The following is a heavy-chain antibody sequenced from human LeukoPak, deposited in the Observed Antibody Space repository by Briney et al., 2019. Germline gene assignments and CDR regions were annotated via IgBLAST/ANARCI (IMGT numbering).Heavy chain of an antibody. D-gene: IGHD6-25*01. CDR2: TSYDGNEK. J-gene: IGHJ4*02. Sequence: GGSLTLSCAASGFTFSSFRMHWARQAPRKGLEWVTVTSYDGNEKYYADSVKGRFTISRDNSKNTVYLQMNSLRAEDTAVYYCATGGTRAATGRMGFWGQGTLVTVSS. CDR3: ATGGTRAATGRMGF. V-gene: IGHV3-30*03. CDR1: GFTFSSFR.